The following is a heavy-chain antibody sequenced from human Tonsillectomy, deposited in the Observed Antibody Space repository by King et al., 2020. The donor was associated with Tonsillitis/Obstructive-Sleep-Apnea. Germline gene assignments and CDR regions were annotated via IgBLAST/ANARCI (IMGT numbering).Heavy chain of an antibody. V-gene: IGHV4-39*01. J-gene: IGHJ4*02. CDR1: GGSISSSSYY. D-gene: IGHD3-9*01. Sequence: QLQESGPGLVKPSETLSLTCTVSGGSISSSSYYWGWIRQPPGKGLEWIGSIYYSGSTYYNPSLKSRVTISVDTSKNQFSLKLSSVTAADTAVYYCASPPRYFDWFVMNYWGQGTLVTVSS. CDR2: IYYSGST. CDR3: ASPPRYFDWFVMNY.